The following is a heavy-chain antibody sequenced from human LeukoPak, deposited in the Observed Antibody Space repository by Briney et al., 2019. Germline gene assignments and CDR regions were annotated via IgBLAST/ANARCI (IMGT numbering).Heavy chain of an antibody. J-gene: IGHJ4*02. D-gene: IGHD3-10*01. V-gene: IGHV1-69*06. CDR3: ARELAGTMVRGVGYFDY. CDR1: GGTFSSYA. CDR2: IIPIFGTA. Sequence: SVKVSCKASGGTFSSYAISWVRQAPGQGLEWMGGIIPIFGTANYAQKFQGRVTITADKSTSTAYMELSSLRSEDTAVYYCARELAGTMVRGVGYFDYWGQGTLVTVSS.